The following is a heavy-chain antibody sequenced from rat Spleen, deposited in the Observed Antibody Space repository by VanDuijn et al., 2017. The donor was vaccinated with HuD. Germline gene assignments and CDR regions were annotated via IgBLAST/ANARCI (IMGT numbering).Heavy chain of an antibody. CDR1: GFNFNDHW. Sequence: EVKLVESGGGLVQPGRSLKLSCVASGFNFNDHWMGWVRQAPGKGLEWIGEINKASSTIKYNPSLKDKITISRDNAQNTLYLQMSKLGSEDTATYYCARYGEYRYNYGRRRPMDAWGQGASVTVSS. D-gene: IGHD1-5*01. V-gene: IGHV4-2*01. CDR3: ARYGEYRYNYGRRRPMDA. J-gene: IGHJ4*01. CDR2: INKASSTI.